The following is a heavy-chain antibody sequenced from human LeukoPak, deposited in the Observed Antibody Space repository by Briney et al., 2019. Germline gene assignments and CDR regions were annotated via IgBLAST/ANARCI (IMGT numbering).Heavy chain of an antibody. V-gene: IGHV3-21*01. CDR2: ISSSSSYI. CDR1: GFTFSSYS. Sequence: GSLRLSCAASGFTFSSYSMNWVRQAPGKGLEWVSSISSSSSYIYYADSVKGRFTISRDNAKNSLYLQMNSLRAEDTAVYYCARSRFGDLYYFDYWGQGTLVTVSS. CDR3: ARSRFGDLYYFDY. J-gene: IGHJ4*02. D-gene: IGHD3-10*01.